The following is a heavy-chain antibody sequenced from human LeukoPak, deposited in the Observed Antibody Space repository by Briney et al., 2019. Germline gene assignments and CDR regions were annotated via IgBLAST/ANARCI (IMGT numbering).Heavy chain of an antibody. J-gene: IGHJ4*02. CDR1: GGSISSSGFY. D-gene: IGHD6-13*01. CDR3: ARKKLVARGYFDY. Sequence: PSETLSLTCTVSGGSISSSGFYWDWIRQPPGKGLEWIGSIYQSGTTYYNPPLKSRVTIFGDTSKSQFSLKLSSVTAADTAVYYCARKKLVARGYFDYWGQGVLVTVSS. V-gene: IGHV4-39*01. CDR2: IYQSGTT.